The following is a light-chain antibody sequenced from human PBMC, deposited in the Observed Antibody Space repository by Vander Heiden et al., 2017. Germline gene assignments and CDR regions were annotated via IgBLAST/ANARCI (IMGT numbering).Light chain of an antibody. J-gene: IGLJ1*01. CDR1: SGSIARNY. Sequence: FMLTQPHSVSESPGQTVTISCTRSSGSIARNYVQWYQQRPGSSPTTVIYEDNHRPSGVPDRFSGSIDSSSNSASLTISGLKTEDEADYDCQSDDSSNPVVGTGTKVTVL. CDR3: QSDDSSNPV. V-gene: IGLV6-57*01. CDR2: EDN.